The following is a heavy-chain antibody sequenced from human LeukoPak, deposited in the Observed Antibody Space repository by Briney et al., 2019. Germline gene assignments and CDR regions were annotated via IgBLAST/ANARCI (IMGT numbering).Heavy chain of an antibody. D-gene: IGHD6-13*01. Sequence: ASVKVSCKASGGTFSSYAISWVRQAPGQGLEWMGRIIPILGIANYAQKFQGRVTITADKSTSTAYMELSSLRSEDTAVYYCARDPPKPSYSSSLYLFGYWGQGTLVTVSS. J-gene: IGHJ4*02. CDR1: GGTFSSYA. CDR3: ARDPPKPSYSSSLYLFGY. V-gene: IGHV1-69*04. CDR2: IIPILGIA.